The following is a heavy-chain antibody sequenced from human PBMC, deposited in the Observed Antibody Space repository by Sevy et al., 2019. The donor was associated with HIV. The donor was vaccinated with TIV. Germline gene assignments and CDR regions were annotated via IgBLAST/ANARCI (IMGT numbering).Heavy chain of an antibody. V-gene: IGHV3-7*01. CDR3: ARYPEVFV. CDR2: IKPDGSEK. Sequence: GGSLRLSCAASGFTFSSFWMSWVRQAPGKGLEWLANIKPDGSEKYYVDSVKGRFTISRDNAKNSLYLQMNGLRVEDTAVYYCARYPEVFVWGQGTLVTVSS. D-gene: IGHD3-16*01. CDR1: GFTFSSFW. J-gene: IGHJ4*02.